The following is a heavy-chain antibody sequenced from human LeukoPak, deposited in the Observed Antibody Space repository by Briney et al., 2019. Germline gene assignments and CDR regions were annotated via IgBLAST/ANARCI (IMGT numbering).Heavy chain of an antibody. CDR2: ISGSGGGT. Sequence: GGSLRLSCAASGFTFDDYGMSWVRQAPGKGLEWVSAISGSGGGTYYADSVKGRLTISRDNSKNTLYLQMSSLRAEDTAVYYCAKAFSAYENWPPNWFDPWGQGTLVTVSS. CDR3: AKAFSAYENWPPNWFDP. D-gene: IGHD5-12*01. CDR1: GFTFDDYG. V-gene: IGHV3-23*01. J-gene: IGHJ5*02.